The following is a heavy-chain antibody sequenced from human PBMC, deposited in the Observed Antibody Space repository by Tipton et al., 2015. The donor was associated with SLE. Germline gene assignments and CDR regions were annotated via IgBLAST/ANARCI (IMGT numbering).Heavy chain of an antibody. CDR1: GGSFSGYY. V-gene: IGHV4-34*01. J-gene: IGHJ4*02. CDR3: ARGGNGYSGYDFDY. Sequence: TLSLTCAVYGGSFSGYYWSWIRQPPGKGLEWIGEINHSGSTNYNPSLKSRVTISVDTSKTQFSLKLSSVTAADTAVYYCARGGNGYSGYDFDYWGQGTLVTVSS. D-gene: IGHD5-12*01. CDR2: INHSGST.